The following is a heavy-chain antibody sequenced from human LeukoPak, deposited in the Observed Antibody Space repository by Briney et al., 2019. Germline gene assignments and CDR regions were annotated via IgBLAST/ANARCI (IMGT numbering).Heavy chain of an antibody. CDR2: ISSNGRSI. J-gene: IGHJ2*01. CDR3: ARDTCGCGSGWHLYWYFDL. Sequence: GGSLRLSCAASGFTFSDYAMHWVRQSPGKELEYVSAISSNGRSIHYANSVEGRFTISRDNPQNTLYLQMDSLRAEDMAVYYCARDTCGCGSGWHLYWYFDLWGRGTLVTVSS. D-gene: IGHD6-19*01. V-gene: IGHV3-64*01. CDR1: GFTFSDYA.